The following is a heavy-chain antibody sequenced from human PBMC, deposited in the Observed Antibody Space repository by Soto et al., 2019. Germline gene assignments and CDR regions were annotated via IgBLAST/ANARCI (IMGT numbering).Heavy chain of an antibody. CDR1: GYTFTNYA. D-gene: IGHD6-19*01. CDR2: INAGNGNT. CDR3: ARAVAVPADFDY. Sequence: ASVKVSCKASGYTFTNYAIHWVRQAPGQRLEWMGWINAGNGNTKYSQKFQGRVTITRDTSASTAYMELSSLRSEDTAVYYCARAVAVPADFDYWGQGTLVTVSS. J-gene: IGHJ4*02. V-gene: IGHV1-3*01.